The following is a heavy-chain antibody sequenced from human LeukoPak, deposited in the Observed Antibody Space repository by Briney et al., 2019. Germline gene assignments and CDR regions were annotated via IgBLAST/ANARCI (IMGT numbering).Heavy chain of an antibody. V-gene: IGHV1-69*13. D-gene: IGHD6-13*01. J-gene: IGHJ4*02. CDR2: IIPIFGTA. CDR1: GGTFSSYA. Sequence: SVKVSCKASGGTFSSYAISWVRQAPGQGLEWMGGIIPIFGTANYAQKFQGRVTITADESTSTAYMELSSLRSEDTAVYYRARGVYSSSWYEESYYFDYWGQGTLVTVSS. CDR3: ARGVYSSSWYEESYYFDY.